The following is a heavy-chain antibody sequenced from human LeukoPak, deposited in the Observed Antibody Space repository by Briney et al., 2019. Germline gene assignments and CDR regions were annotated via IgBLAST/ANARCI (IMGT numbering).Heavy chain of an antibody. V-gene: IGHV3-53*01. Sequence: GGSLRLSCAASGFTVSSNYMSWVRQAPGKWLEWVSVIYSGGSTYYADSVKGRFTISRDNSKNTLYLQMNSLRAEDTAVYYCAREHPLLRYFDYWGQGTLVTVSS. J-gene: IGHJ4*02. CDR1: GFTVSSNY. CDR3: AREHPLLRYFDY. D-gene: IGHD1-26*01. CDR2: IYSGGST.